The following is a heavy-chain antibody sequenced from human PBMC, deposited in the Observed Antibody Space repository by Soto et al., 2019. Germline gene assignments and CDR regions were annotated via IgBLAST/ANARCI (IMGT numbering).Heavy chain of an antibody. CDR3: ARVTGPLRYFDWLLVDGGDLQAFDY. D-gene: IGHD3-9*01. CDR1: GFTFSSYW. Sequence: GGSLRLSCAASGFTFSSYWMSWVRQAPGKGLEWVANIKQDGSEKYYVDSVKGRFTISRDNAKNSLYLQMNSLRAEDTAVYYCARVTGPLRYFDWLLVDGGDLQAFDYWGQGTLVTVSS. J-gene: IGHJ4*02. CDR2: IKQDGSEK. V-gene: IGHV3-7*01.